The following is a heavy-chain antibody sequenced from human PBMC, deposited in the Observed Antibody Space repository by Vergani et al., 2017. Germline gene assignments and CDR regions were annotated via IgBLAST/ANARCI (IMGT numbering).Heavy chain of an antibody. Sequence: EENLVESGGGLVKPGGSLRLSCVASGFIFGSYSVNWVRQAPGGGLELVSSISSSVNYGYYTASVKGRFSLSRDNAKSLLSLQMHSLRADDTAVYYCARDQGSGTNRHHYGMDVWGQGTTVTVSS. CDR2: ISSSVNYG. CDR3: ARDQGSGTNRHHYGMDV. D-gene: IGHD3-10*01. J-gene: IGHJ6*02. CDR1: GFIFGSYS. V-gene: IGHV3-21*06.